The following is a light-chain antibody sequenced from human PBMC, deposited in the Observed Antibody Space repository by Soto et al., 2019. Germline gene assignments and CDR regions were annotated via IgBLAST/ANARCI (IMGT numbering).Light chain of an antibody. Sequence: DIQMTQSPSTLSGSVGDRVTIACRASQSVSRSLAWYQQKPGKAPKLLIYAASSLQSGVPSRFSGSGSGTDFTLTISSLQPEDFATYYCQQSYSTPRTFGQGTKVDIK. J-gene: IGKJ1*01. CDR3: QQSYSTPRT. CDR1: QSVSRS. CDR2: AAS. V-gene: IGKV1-39*01.